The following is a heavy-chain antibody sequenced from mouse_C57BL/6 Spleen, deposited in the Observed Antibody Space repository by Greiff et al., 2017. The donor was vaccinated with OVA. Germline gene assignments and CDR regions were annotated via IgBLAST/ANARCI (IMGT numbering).Heavy chain of an antibody. CDR3: ARRNYYDYDDAMDY. Sequence: QVQLKESGTELVKPGASVKLSCKASGYTFTSYWMHWVKQRPGQGLEWIGNINPSNGGTNYNEKFKSKATLTVDKSSSTAYMQLSSLTSEDSAVYYCARRNYYDYDDAMDYWGQGTSVTVSS. V-gene: IGHV1-53*01. CDR1: GYTFTSYW. CDR2: INPSNGGT. D-gene: IGHD2-4*01. J-gene: IGHJ4*01.